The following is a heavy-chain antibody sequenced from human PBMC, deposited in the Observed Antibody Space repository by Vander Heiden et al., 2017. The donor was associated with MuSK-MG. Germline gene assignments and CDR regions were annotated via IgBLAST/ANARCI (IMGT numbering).Heavy chain of an antibody. CDR2: IYPGDSDT. CDR3: ARTPGTSWSYYFDL. D-gene: IGHD1-7*01. J-gene: IGHJ4*02. V-gene: IGHV5-51*01. CDR1: GYNFPKHW. Sequence: EVQLVQSEVEVNKPGESLKISGQGSGYNFPKHWIGWVRKMPGKGLEWMGVIYPGDSDTRYNPSFQGQVTISADKSNSTAYLQWTSLKASDTARYFCARTPGTSWSYYFDLWGQGTLVSVSS.